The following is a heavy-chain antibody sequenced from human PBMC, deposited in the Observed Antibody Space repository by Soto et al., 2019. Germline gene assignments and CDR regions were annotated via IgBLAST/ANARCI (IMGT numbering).Heavy chain of an antibody. CDR1: SGSISSYY. CDR3: ARERRDGYKHYFDY. D-gene: IGHD5-12*01. V-gene: IGHV4-59*01. J-gene: IGHJ4*02. Sequence: QVQLQESGPGLVKPSETLSLMCTVSSGSISSYYWSWIRQPPGKGLEWIGYIYYSGSTNYNPSLKSRVTISVDTSKNQFSLKLSSVTAADTAVYYCARERRDGYKHYFDYWGQGTLVTVS. CDR2: IYYSGST.